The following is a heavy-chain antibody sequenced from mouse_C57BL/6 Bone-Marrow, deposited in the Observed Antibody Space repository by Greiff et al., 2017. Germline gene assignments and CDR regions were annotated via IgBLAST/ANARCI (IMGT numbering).Heavy chain of an antibody. Sequence: VQLVESGGGLVKPGGSLKLSCAASGFTFSSYTMSWVRQTPEKRLEWVATISGGGGNTYYPDSVKGRFTISRDNAKNTLYLQMSSLRSEDTALYYCARRYYGSSWFAYWGQGTLVTVSA. CDR1: GFTFSSYT. CDR3: ARRYYGSSWFAY. CDR2: ISGGGGNT. V-gene: IGHV5-9*01. J-gene: IGHJ3*01. D-gene: IGHD1-1*01.